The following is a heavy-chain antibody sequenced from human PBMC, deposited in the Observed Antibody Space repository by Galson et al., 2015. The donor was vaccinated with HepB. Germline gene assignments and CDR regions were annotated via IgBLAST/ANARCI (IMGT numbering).Heavy chain of an antibody. CDR1: GFTFSDYY. V-gene: IGHV3-72*01. D-gene: IGHD3-3*02. CDR3: SRTLPGIDLDY. CDR2: VRHNARRYTT. Sequence: SLRLSCAASGFTFSDYYMEWVRQAPGKGLEWVGRVRHNARRYTTEYVASVEGRFTISRDDSKNSLYLQMDSLKTEDTAVYYCSRTLPGIDLDYWGQGTLVTVSS. J-gene: IGHJ4*02.